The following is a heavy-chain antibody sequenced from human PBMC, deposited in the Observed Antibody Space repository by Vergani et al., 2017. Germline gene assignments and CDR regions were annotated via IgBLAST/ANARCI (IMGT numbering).Heavy chain of an antibody. J-gene: IGHJ6*03. CDR2: ISSVGNKK. D-gene: IGHD1-1*01. CDR3: ARDFLTRVTTLDYYYMGV. Sequence: QVQLVESGGGLVKPGGSLRLSCAASGFTFSDHYMSWVRQAPGKGLEWVSVISSVGNKKNYADSVKGLFTISRDNSKNTLYLEMNALRAEDTSVYYCARDFLTRVTTLDYYYMGVWGKGTTVTVSS. CDR1: GFTFSDHY. V-gene: IGHV3-30*03.